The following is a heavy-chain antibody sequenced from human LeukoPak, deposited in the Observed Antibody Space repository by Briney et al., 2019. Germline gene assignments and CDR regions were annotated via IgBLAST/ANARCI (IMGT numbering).Heavy chain of an antibody. Sequence: GGSLRLSCAASGFTFSDYYMSWIRQAPGKGPEWVSYISSSGHPIYYADSVRGQFTISRDNAKTSLYLQMNSLRAEDTAVYYCARELPYYYDSSGYQHYYYYGMDVWGQGTTVTVSS. CDR3: ARELPYYYDSSGYQHYYYYGMDV. CDR2: ISSSGHPI. J-gene: IGHJ6*02. D-gene: IGHD3-22*01. CDR1: GFTFSDYY. V-gene: IGHV3-11*01.